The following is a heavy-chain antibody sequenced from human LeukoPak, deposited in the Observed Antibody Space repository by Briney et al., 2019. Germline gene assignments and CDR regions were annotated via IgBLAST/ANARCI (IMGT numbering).Heavy chain of an antibody. CDR2: INPNSGGT. J-gene: IGHJ3*02. CDR3: ARGGPDPYSSSGGDTAFDI. D-gene: IGHD6-13*01. CDR1: GYTFTGYY. Sequence: ASVKVSCKASGYTFTGYYMHWVRQAPGQGLEWMGWINPNSGGTNYAQKFQGRVTMTRDTSISTAYMEPSRLRSDDTAVYYCARGGPDPYSSSGGDTAFDIWGQGTMVTVSS. V-gene: IGHV1-2*02.